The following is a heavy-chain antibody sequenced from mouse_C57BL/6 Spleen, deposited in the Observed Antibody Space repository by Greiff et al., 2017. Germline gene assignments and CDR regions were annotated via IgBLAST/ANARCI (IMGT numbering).Heavy chain of an antibody. Sequence: VQLQQPGAELVKPGASVKMSCKASGYTFTSYWITWVKQRPGQGLEWIGDIYPGSGSTNYNEKFKSKATLTVDTSSSTAYMQLSSLTSEDSAVYYCARGDYYGSSPLFAYGGQGTLVTVSA. CDR2: IYPGSGST. CDR1: GYTFTSYW. CDR3: ARGDYYGSSPLFAY. V-gene: IGHV1-55*01. J-gene: IGHJ3*01. D-gene: IGHD1-1*01.